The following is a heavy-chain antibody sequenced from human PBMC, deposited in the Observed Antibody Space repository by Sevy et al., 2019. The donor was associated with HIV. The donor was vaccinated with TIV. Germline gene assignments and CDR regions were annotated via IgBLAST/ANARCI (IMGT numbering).Heavy chain of an antibody. D-gene: IGHD3-10*01. CDR2: ISYDGRNE. J-gene: IGHJ4*02. V-gene: IGHV3-30*04. Sequence: GGSLRLSCEASGFSFRRYAMHWVRQAPGKGLEWLTVISYDGRNEYYVDSVKGRFTISRDNSENTLYLQMNSLRPEDKVIYYCARDGGGDYFDYWGQGTLVTVSS. CDR3: ARDGGGDYFDY. CDR1: GFSFRRYA.